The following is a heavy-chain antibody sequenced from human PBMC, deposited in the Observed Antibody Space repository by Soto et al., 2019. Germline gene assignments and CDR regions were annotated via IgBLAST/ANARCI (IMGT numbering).Heavy chain of an antibody. V-gene: IGHV1-3*01. Sequence: QVQLVQSGAEVKKPGASVKISCKASGYTFTRYTMNWVRQAPGQRLEWMGWINPDNGNTKSSQKFQDRVIITRDTAASTAYMDLSSLRSEDTAVYYCARGMATGRLDPWGQGTLVTVSS. D-gene: IGHD2-8*01. CDR3: ARGMATGRLDP. J-gene: IGHJ5*02. CDR2: INPDNGNT. CDR1: GYTFTRYT.